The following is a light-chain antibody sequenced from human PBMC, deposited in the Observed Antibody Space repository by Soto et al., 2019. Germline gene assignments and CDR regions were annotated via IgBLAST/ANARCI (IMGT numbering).Light chain of an antibody. CDR2: RAS. CDR3: QQYNNWPPMST. Sequence: EIVMTQSPATLSVSPGERATLSCRASQSVDTNLAWYQQTPGQAPRLLIYRASTRATGVPARFSGSGSGTEFSLTISSLQSEDFAVYYCQQYNNWPPMSTFGQGTKLEMK. J-gene: IGKJ2*01. CDR1: QSVDTN. V-gene: IGKV3-15*01.